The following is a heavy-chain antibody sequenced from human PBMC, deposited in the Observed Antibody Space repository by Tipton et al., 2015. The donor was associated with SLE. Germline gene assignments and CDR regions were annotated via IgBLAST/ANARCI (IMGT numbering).Heavy chain of an antibody. CDR2: ISYSGKT. CDR3: ARVGSEITGTTRFDY. Sequence: TLSLTCTVSGGSISSYYWSWIRQPPGKGLEWMGYISYSGKTNSHPPLKSRLTIAVDTSKNQFSLNLSSVTAADTAVYYCARVGSEITGTTRFDYWGHGTLVTVSS. D-gene: IGHD1-14*01. V-gene: IGHV4-59*01. CDR1: GGSISSYY. J-gene: IGHJ4*01.